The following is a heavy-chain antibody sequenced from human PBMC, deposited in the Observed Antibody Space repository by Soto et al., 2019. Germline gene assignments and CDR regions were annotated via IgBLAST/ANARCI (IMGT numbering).Heavy chain of an antibody. V-gene: IGHV1-69*13. J-gene: IGHJ4*02. CDR2: IIPIFGTA. D-gene: IGHD4-17*01. Sequence: GASVKVSCKASGYTFTSYAMHWVRQAPGQGLEWMGGIIPIFGTANYAQKFQGRVTITADESTSTAYMELSSLRSEDTAVYYCARVRVTTDYYFDYWGQGTLVTVSS. CDR1: GYTFTSYA. CDR3: ARVRVTTDYYFDY.